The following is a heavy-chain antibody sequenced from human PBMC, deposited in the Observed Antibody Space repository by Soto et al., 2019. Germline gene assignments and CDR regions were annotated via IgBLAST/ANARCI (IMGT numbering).Heavy chain of an antibody. CDR3: TRRASSSFYHFDF. Sequence: GESLKISCHASGYSFTAYWITWVRQMPGKGLEWMATIDPSDSYVDYSPSFRGHVTFSVDRSITTVYLQWNSLKASDNAMYFCTRRASSSFYHFDFWGQGALVTVSS. V-gene: IGHV5-10-1*01. CDR1: GYSFTAYW. J-gene: IGHJ4*02. CDR2: IDPSDSYV. D-gene: IGHD2-2*01.